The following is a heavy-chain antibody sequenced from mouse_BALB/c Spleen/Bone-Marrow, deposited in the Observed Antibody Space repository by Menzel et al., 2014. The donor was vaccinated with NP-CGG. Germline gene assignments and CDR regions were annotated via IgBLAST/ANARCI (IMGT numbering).Heavy chain of an antibody. Sequence: VQLQQSGAELAKPGASVKMSCKASGYTFTNYWMHWVKQRPGQGLEWIGYINPSTGYTEYNQKFKDKATLTADKSSSTAYMQLSSLTSEDSAVYYCARIYYYGRDYWGQGTPLTVPS. CDR1: GYTFTNYW. J-gene: IGHJ2*01. CDR3: ARIYYYGRDY. D-gene: IGHD1-1*01. V-gene: IGHV1-7*01. CDR2: INPSTGYT.